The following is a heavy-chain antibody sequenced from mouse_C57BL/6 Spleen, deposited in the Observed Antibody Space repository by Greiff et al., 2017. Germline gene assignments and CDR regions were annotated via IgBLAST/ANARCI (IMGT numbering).Heavy chain of an antibody. CDR3: ARQTNYGNPHYYAMDY. CDR2: ISGGGGNT. D-gene: IGHD2-1*01. V-gene: IGHV5-9*01. CDR1: GFTFSSYT. J-gene: IGHJ4*01. Sequence: EVMLVESGGGLVQPGGSLKLSCAASGFTFSSYTMSWVRQTPEKRLEWVATISGGGGNTYYPDSVKGRFTISRDNAKNTLYLQMSSLRSEDTALYYCARQTNYGNPHYYAMDYWGQGTSVTVSS.